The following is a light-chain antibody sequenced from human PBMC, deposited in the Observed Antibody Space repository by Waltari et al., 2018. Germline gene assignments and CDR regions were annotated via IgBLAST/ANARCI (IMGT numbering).Light chain of an antibody. CDR1: SSTIGGNY. Sequence: QSVLTQPPSASGTPGQRFPISFSGSSSTIGGNYAFWFHQLPGTAPKVLIYKDSQRPSGVPDRFSGSKSGTSASLAISGLRSEDEADYYCATWDDSLSGYVFGSGTKVTVL. V-gene: IGLV1-47*01. J-gene: IGLJ1*01. CDR3: ATWDDSLSGYV. CDR2: KDS.